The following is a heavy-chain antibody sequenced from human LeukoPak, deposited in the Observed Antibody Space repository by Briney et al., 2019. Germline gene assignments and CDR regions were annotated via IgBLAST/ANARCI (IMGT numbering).Heavy chain of an antibody. Sequence: ASVKVSCKASGYTFTSYGISWVRQAPGQGLGWMGWISAYNGNTNYAQKLQGRVTMTTDTSTSTAYMELRSLRSEDTAVYYCARRPRFGRGYYRTHWFDPWGQGTLVTVSS. CDR1: GYTFTSYG. J-gene: IGHJ5*02. CDR2: ISAYNGNT. D-gene: IGHD3-22*01. V-gene: IGHV1-18*01. CDR3: ARRPRFGRGYYRTHWFDP.